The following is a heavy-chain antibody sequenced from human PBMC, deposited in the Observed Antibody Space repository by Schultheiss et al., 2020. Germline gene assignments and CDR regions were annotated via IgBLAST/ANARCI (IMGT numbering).Heavy chain of an antibody. CDR2: ISYDGSNK. J-gene: IGHJ4*02. CDR1: GFTFSSYC. CDR3: ACLAAY. Sequence: WGSLRLSCAASGFTFSSYCKPWVRQAPGKGLEWVAVISYDGSNKYYADSVKGQFTIPRDNYNNTLYLQMNSLIAEDTAVYYCACLAAYWGQGTLVTVSS. D-gene: IGHD6-13*01. V-gene: IGHV3-30*03.